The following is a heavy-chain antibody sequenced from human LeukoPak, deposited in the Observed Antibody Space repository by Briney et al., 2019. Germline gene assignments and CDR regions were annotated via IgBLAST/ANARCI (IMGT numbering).Heavy chain of an antibody. V-gene: IGHV1-69*06. J-gene: IGHJ3*02. CDR3: AKGDIVVVTAIQHAFDI. CDR2: IIPIFGTA. CDR1: GGTFSSYA. Sequence: SVKVSCKAPGGTFSSYAISWVRQAPGQGLEWMGRIIPIFGTANYAQKFQGRVTITADKSTSTAYMELSSLRSEDTAVYYCAKGDIVVVTAIQHAFDIWGQGTMVTVSS. D-gene: IGHD2-21*02.